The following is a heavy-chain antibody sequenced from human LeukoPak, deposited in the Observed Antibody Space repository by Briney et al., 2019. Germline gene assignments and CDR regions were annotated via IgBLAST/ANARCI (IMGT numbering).Heavy chain of an antibody. J-gene: IGHJ4*02. Sequence: GGSLRISCAASGFTLSSYAMTWVRQAPGKGLKWVSAICYSAGDTYYADCVKGRFTISRDNSMNILYLQMSRLRADDTALYYCAKDDDGSHHGVDHWGQGTLVTVSS. CDR2: ICYSAGDT. CDR3: AKDDDGSHHGVDH. V-gene: IGHV3-23*01. D-gene: IGHD4-17*01. CDR1: GFTLSSYA.